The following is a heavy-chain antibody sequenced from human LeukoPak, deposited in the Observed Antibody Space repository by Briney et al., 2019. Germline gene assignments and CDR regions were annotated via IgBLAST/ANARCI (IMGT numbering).Heavy chain of an antibody. CDR1: GFTFSSYE. J-gene: IGHJ5*02. Sequence: GGSLRLSCAASGFTFSSYEMNWVRQAPGKGLEWVSYISSSGSTIYYAGSVKGRFTISRDNAKNSLYLQMNSLRAEDTAVYYCARALAAAGGFDPWGQGTLVTVSS. CDR2: ISSSGSTI. V-gene: IGHV3-48*03. CDR3: ARALAAAGGFDP. D-gene: IGHD6-13*01.